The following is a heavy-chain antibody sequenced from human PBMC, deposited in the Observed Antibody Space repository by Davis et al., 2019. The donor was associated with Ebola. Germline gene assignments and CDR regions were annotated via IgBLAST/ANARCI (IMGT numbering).Heavy chain of an antibody. V-gene: IGHV1-18*01. CDR3: ARRDYGDYGAF. CDR1: GYSFPPSG. CDR2: ISAFSGNT. Sequence: AASVKVSCKASGYSFPPSGISWVRQAPGQGLEWMGWISAFSGNTNYAQKLQGRVTMTTDTSTSTAYMELRSLRSDDTAVYYCARRDYGDYGAFWGQGTLVTVSS. J-gene: IGHJ4*02. D-gene: IGHD4-17*01.